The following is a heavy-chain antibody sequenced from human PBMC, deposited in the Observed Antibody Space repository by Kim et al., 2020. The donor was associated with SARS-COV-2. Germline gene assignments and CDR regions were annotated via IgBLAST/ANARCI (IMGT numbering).Heavy chain of an antibody. J-gene: IGHJ5*01. Sequence: GGSLRLSCAASGFIFSDHYMDWVRQAPGKGLEWVGRTRNKANSYTTEYAASVKGRFSVSRDDSKNSLYLQMNSLKTEDTAVYYCARGFCSGGTCYSGDN. D-gene: IGHD2-15*01. CDR2: TRNKANSYTT. V-gene: IGHV3-72*01. CDR3: ARGFCSGGTCYSGDN. CDR1: GFIFSDHY.